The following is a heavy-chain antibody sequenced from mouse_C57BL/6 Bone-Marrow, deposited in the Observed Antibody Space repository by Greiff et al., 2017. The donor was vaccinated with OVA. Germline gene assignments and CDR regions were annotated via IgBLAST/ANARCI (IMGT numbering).Heavy chain of an antibody. CDR3: ARRGIYGYDGEASWFAY. D-gene: IGHD2-2*01. J-gene: IGHJ3*01. CDR1: GFNIKNTY. Sequence: DVQLQESVAELVRPGASVKLSCTASGFNIKNTYMHWVKQRPEQGLEWIGRIDPANGNTKYAPKFQGKATITADTSSNTAYLQLSSLTSEDTAIYYCARRGIYGYDGEASWFAYWGQGTLVTVSA. CDR2: IDPANGNT. V-gene: IGHV14-3*01.